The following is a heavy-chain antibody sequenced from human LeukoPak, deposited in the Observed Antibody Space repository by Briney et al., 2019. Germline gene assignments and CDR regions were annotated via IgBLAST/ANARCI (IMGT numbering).Heavy chain of an antibody. J-gene: IGHJ4*02. CDR1: GFSVSTYA. D-gene: IGHD3-16*01. CDR3: AKEGGRADDY. V-gene: IGHV3-23*01. Sequence: GGSLRLSCAASGFSVSTYAMSWVRQAPGKGLEWVSAISVSGDNTYYADSVKGRFTLFRDNSKNTLYLQMNRIRVWDTAVYHCAKEGGRADDYWGQGTLVTVSS. CDR2: ISVSGDNT.